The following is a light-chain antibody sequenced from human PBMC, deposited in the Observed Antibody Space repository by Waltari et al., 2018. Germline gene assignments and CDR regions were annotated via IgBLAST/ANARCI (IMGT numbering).Light chain of an antibody. CDR2: WAS. CDR3: QQYYSRRT. J-gene: IGKJ1*01. Sequence: IVMTQSPDSLAVSLGERATINCQSSQSILYNSNDKNYLAWYQQKPGQPPKLLIYWASTRESGVPDRFGGNGSGTDFTLTISSLQAEDVAVYYCQQYYSRRTFGQGTKVEI. CDR1: QSILYNSNDKNY. V-gene: IGKV4-1*01.